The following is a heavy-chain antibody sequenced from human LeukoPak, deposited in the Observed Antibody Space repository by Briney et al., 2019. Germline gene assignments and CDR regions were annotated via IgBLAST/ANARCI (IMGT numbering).Heavy chain of an antibody. J-gene: IGHJ4*02. D-gene: IGHD3-10*01. CDR1: GFTFSSYG. Sequence: PGGSLRLSCAASGFTFSSYGIHWVRQAPGKGLEWVAFIRYDGSNKYYADSVKGRFTISRDNSKSTLYLQMNSLGAEDTAVYYCARDRTKRFEEFYLEYWGQGTLVTVSS. CDR3: ARDRTKRFEEFYLEY. V-gene: IGHV3-30*02. CDR2: IRYDGSNK.